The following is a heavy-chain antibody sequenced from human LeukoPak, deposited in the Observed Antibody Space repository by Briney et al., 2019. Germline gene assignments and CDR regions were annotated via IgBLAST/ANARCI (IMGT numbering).Heavy chain of an antibody. CDR2: IYYSGST. V-gene: IGHV4-31*03. J-gene: IGHJ5*02. D-gene: IGHD4-11*01. Sequence: PSQTLSLTCTVSGGSISSGGYYWSWIRQHPGKGLEWIGYIYYSGSTYYNPSLKSRVTISVDTSKNQFSLKLSSVTAADTAVYHCARDRGYSNYGWFDPWGQGTLVTVSS. CDR1: GGSISSGGYY. CDR3: ARDRGYSNYGWFDP.